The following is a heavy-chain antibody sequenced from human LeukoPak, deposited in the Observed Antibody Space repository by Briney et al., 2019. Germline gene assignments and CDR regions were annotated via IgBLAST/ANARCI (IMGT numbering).Heavy chain of an antibody. V-gene: IGHV4-39*07. CDR2: IHYSGST. D-gene: IGHD3-10*01. Sequence: PSETLSLTCTVSGGSISSSSYYWGWIRQPPGKGLEWIGSIHYSGSTNYNPSLKSRVTISVDTSKNQFSLKLSSVTAADTAVYYCARDRNGYGSETYYPSYFDPWGQGTLVSVST. CDR1: GGSISSSSYY. CDR3: ARDRNGYGSETYYPSYFDP. J-gene: IGHJ5*02.